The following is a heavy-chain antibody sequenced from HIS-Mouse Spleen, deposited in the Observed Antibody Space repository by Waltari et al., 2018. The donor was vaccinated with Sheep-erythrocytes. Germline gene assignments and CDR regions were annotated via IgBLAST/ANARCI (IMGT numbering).Heavy chain of an antibody. CDR2: ISYDGSNK. CDR1: GFTFSSYG. D-gene: IGHD3-10*01. V-gene: IGHV3-30*18. CDR3: AKDGGGNWFDP. J-gene: IGHJ5*02. Sequence: QVQLVESGGGVVQPGRSLRLSCAASGFTFSSYGMHWVRQAPGKGLGGVAVISYDGSNKYYANSVKGRFTISRDNSKNTLYLQMNSLRAEDTAVYYCAKDGGGNWFDPWGQGTLVTVSS.